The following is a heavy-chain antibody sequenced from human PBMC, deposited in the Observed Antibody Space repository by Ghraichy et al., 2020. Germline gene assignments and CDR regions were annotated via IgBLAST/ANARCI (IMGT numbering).Heavy chain of an antibody. J-gene: IGHJ6*03. CDR2: IRSKAYGGTT. CDR3: IRSFRATVSPREYYYYMDV. V-gene: IGHV3-49*04. D-gene: IGHD4-11*01. Sequence: GGSLRLSCTVSGFTFGDYAMSWVRQAPGKGLEWVGFIRSKAYGGTTEYAASVKGRFTISRDDSQSIAYLQMNSLKTEDTAVYYCIRSFRATVSPREYYYYMDVWGKGTTVTVSS. CDR1: GFTFGDYA.